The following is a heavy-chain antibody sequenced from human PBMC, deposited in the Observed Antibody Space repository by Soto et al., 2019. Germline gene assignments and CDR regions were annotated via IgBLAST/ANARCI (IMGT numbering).Heavy chain of an antibody. Sequence: QVQLVQSGAEEKKPGASVKVSCKASGYTFTSYAMHWVRQAPGQRLEWMGWINAGNGNTKYSQKFQGRVTITRDTSESTAYMELSSLRSEDTAVYYCARDPTYYYGSGLSPYYYGMDVWGQGTTVTVSS. J-gene: IGHJ6*02. V-gene: IGHV1-3*05. D-gene: IGHD3-10*01. CDR3: ARDPTYYYGSGLSPYYYGMDV. CDR1: GYTFTSYA. CDR2: INAGNGNT.